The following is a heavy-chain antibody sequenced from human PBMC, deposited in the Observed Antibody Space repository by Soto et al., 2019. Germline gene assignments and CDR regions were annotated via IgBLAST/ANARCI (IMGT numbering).Heavy chain of an antibody. V-gene: IGHV1-8*01. CDR3: ARGGYPXGYDFLGLYYYYYYGMDV. Sequence: GASVKVSCKASGYTFTSYDINWVRQATGQGLEWMGWMNPNSGNTGYAQKFQGRVTMTRNTSISTAYMELSSLRSEDTAVYYCARGGYPXGYDFLGLYYYYYYGMDVWGQGTTVTV. D-gene: IGHD5-12*01. CDR1: GYTFTSYD. CDR2: MNPNSGNT. J-gene: IGHJ6*02.